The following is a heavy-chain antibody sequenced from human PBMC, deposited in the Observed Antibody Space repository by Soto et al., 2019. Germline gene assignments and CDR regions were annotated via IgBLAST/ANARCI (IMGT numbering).Heavy chain of an antibody. Sequence: QVQLVESGGGVVQPGRSLRLSCAASGFTFSSYGMHWVRQAPGKGLEWVAVISYDGSNKYYADSVKGRFTISRDNSKNTLYLQMNRLRAEDTAVYYCAKDVHDSSGYWKYYFDYWGQGTLVTVSS. CDR3: AKDVHDSSGYWKYYFDY. J-gene: IGHJ4*02. CDR1: GFTFSSYG. D-gene: IGHD3-22*01. V-gene: IGHV3-30*18. CDR2: ISYDGSNK.